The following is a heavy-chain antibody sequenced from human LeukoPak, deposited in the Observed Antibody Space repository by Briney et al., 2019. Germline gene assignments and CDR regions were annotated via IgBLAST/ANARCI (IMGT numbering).Heavy chain of an antibody. V-gene: IGHV4-59*01. Sequence: SETLSLTCTVSGDSIGSYYWNWIRQSPGEEMGWIGYVYYFGSTMYNPSLKSRVNISVNRSTNRFSLSVSSVTVADTAVYFCARTPKYFFDDSDSFYFDYWGQGALVTVSS. D-gene: IGHD3-22*01. CDR2: VYYFGST. J-gene: IGHJ4*02. CDR3: ARTPKYFFDDSDSFYFDY. CDR1: GDSIGSYY.